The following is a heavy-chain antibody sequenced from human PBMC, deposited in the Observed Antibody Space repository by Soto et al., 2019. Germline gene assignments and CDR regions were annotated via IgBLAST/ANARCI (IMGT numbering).Heavy chain of an antibody. CDR3: SKGRWTVGHCSGGSCYDGMDV. CDR1: GYTFIGFS. D-gene: IGHD2-15*01. J-gene: IGHJ6*02. V-gene: IGHV1-2*02. CDR2: INPKNGDT. Sequence: ASVKVSCKSSGYTFIGFSLHWVRQAPGQGLEWMGWINPKNGDTYYAQKFQGRVTMTRDTSINTVYMELNSLKSDDTAVYYCSKGRWTVGHCSGGSCYDGMDVRGQGTTVTVSS.